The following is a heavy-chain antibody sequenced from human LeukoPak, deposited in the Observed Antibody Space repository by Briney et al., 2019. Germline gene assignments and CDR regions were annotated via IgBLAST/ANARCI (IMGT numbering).Heavy chain of an antibody. CDR2: FDPEDGER. CDR1: GYTLTELS. V-gene: IGHV1-24*01. D-gene: IGHD3-16*02. J-gene: IGHJ4*02. CDR3: ATEGRSDYVWGSYPKFDY. Sequence: ASVKVSCKVSGYTLTELSMHWVRQAPGKGLEWMGGFDPEDGERIYAQKFQGRVTMTEDTSTDTAYMELSSLRSEDTAVYYCATEGRSDYVWGSYPKFDYWGQGTLVTVSS.